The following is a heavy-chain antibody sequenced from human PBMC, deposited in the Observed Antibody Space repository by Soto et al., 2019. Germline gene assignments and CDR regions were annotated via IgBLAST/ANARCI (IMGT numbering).Heavy chain of an antibody. V-gene: IGHV3-30*18. CDR3: AKVTGYCSSSSCRRDYYYYYGMDV. CDR1: GFTFSNYG. D-gene: IGHD2-2*01. Sequence: GGSLRLSCAASGFTFSNYGMHWVRQAPGKGLEWVAVISYDGGDKYYADSVKGRFSISRDNSKNTLYLQMNSLRAEDTAVYYCAKVTGYCSSSSCRRDYYYYYGMDVWGQGTTAPASS. CDR2: ISYDGGDK. J-gene: IGHJ6*02.